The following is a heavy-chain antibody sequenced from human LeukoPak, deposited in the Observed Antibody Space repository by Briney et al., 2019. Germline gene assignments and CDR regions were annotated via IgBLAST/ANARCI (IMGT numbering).Heavy chain of an antibody. CDR2: ISSSGSTI. CDR3: ARDDTPIAAVAFDI. CDR1: GFTFSDYY. Sequence: PGGSLRLSCAASGFTFSDYYMSWIRQAPGKGLEWVSYISSSGSTIYYADSVKGRFTISRDNAKNSLYLQMNSLRAEDTAVYYCARDDTPIAAVAFDIWGQGTMVTVSS. J-gene: IGHJ3*02. D-gene: IGHD6-13*01. V-gene: IGHV3-11*01.